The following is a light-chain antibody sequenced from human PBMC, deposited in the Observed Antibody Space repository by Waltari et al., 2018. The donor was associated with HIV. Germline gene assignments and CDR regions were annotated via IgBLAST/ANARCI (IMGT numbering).Light chain of an antibody. J-gene: IGKJ3*01. CDR2: ATS. CDR1: HNISGF. CDR3: QQSFSGFT. Sequence: IQLTQSPLSLSAYLAASVIITCRPSHNISGFLNWYQQNPGKPPKLLVFATSSLQTGVPSRFKGSASGMDFSLTISSLHPEDFATYYCQQSFSGFTFGPGTNVH. V-gene: IGKV1-39*01.